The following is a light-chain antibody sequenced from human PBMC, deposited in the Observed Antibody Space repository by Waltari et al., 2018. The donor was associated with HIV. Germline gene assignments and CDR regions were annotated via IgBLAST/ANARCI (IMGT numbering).Light chain of an antibody. CDR2: DVN. V-gene: IGLV2-23*02. CDR1: SGDVGYYNY. J-gene: IGLJ2*01. Sequence: QSALTQPASVFGFPGQSITISCTGTSGDVGYYNYVSWYQQHPGKAPKLIIFDVNKRPSGISDRFSGSKSGNTASLTISELQAEDGADYYCCAYVGSSSLTFGGGT. CDR3: CAYVGSSSLT.